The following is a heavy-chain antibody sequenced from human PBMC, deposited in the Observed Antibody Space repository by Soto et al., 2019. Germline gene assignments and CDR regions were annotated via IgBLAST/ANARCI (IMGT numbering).Heavy chain of an antibody. CDR3: ARDGGRTGYSYGYYYYGMDV. J-gene: IGHJ6*02. Sequence: GGSLRLSCAASGFTVSSNYMSWVRQAPGKGLEWVSVIYSGGSTYYADSVKGRFTISRDNSKNTLYLRMNSLRAEDTAVYYCARDGGRTGYSYGYYYYGMDVWGQGTTVTVSS. D-gene: IGHD5-18*01. CDR2: IYSGGST. CDR1: GFTVSSNY. V-gene: IGHV3-53*01.